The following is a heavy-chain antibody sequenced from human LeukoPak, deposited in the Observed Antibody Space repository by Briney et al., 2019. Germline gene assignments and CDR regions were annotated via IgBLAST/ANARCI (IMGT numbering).Heavy chain of an antibody. J-gene: IGHJ1*01. V-gene: IGHV3-23*01. D-gene: IGHD1-14*01. CDR3: AKGEGRYEAEYFQH. Sequence: QPGGSLRLSCAASGFTFSSYAMSWVRQAPGKGLEWVSAISGSGGSTYYADSVKGRFTISRDNAKNSLYLQMNSLRAEDTAVYYCAKGEGRYEAEYFQHWGQGTLVTVSS. CDR2: ISGSGGST. CDR1: GFTFSSYA.